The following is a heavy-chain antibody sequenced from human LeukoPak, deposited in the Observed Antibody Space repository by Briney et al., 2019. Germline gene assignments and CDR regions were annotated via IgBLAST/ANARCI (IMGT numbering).Heavy chain of an antibody. D-gene: IGHD3-22*01. CDR1: AGSISSSDYY. J-gene: IGHJ6*03. CDR2: ISYSGNT. CDR3: SRLTHSYYSDTSGYYPYYYMDV. Sequence: PSETLSLTCTVSAGSISSSDYYWGWIRPSPGQGLEWIGRISYSGNTYYNPYLKSRVTISVDTYKNHFSLRLSSVTAADTAVYFCSRLTHSYYSDTSGYYPYYYMDVWGEGTTVTVSS. V-gene: IGHV4-39*02.